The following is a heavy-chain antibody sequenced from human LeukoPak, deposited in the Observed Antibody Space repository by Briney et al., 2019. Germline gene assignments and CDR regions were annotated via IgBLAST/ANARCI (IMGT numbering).Heavy chain of an antibody. V-gene: IGHV3-23*01. D-gene: IGHD2-15*01. CDR1: GFTFSSYA. J-gene: IGHJ5*02. CDR3: ARGLLSTGAKNP. CDR2: ISGSGGST. Sequence: TGGSLRLSCAASGFTFSSYAMSWVRQAPGKGLEWASAISGSGGSTYYADSVKGRFTISRDNSKNTLYLQMNSLRSEDTAVYYCARGLLSTGAKNPWGQGTLVTVSS.